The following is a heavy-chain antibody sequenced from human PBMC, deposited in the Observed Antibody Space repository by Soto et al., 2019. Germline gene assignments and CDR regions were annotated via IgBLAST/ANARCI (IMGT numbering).Heavy chain of an antibody. CDR2: ISGSGGST. V-gene: IGHV3-23*01. Sequence: GGSLRLSCAASGFTFSSYAMSWVRQAPGKGLEWVSAISGSGGSTYYADSVKGRFTISRDNSKNTLYLQMNSLRAEDTAVYYCAKVRQYCSGGSCYLNWFDPWGQGTLVTVSS. CDR1: GFTFSSYA. D-gene: IGHD2-15*01. CDR3: AKVRQYCSGGSCYLNWFDP. J-gene: IGHJ5*02.